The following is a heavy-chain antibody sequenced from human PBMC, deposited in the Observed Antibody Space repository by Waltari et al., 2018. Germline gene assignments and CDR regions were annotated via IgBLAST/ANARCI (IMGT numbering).Heavy chain of an antibody. V-gene: IGHV4-4*02. CDR2: IHRTGSS. D-gene: IGHD6-19*01. J-gene: IGHJ4*02. CDR1: RGSPSNINL. Sequence: QVQLQESGPRLVKPSGTLSLTCGVSRGSPSNINLWNWIRQAPGEGLEVLGEIHRTGSSNYNPSLQSRLTMSVDRSNSQVSMKLKSVTAADTAVYFCATSSFVAVLDSWGRGTLVTVSS. CDR3: ATSSFVAVLDS.